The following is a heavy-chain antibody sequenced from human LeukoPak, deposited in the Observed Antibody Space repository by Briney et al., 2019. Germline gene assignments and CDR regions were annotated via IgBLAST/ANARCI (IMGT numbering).Heavy chain of an antibody. Sequence: PSETLSLTCTVSGDSIGSSSYYWGWIRQPPGKGLEWIGSFSYTGSTYYNPSLTSRVTISVDASRNQFSLKLSSVTAADTAVYYCARGLYSYAINWGQGTLVTVSS. CDR2: FSYTGST. CDR1: GDSIGSSSYY. J-gene: IGHJ4*02. CDR3: ARGLYSYAIN. D-gene: IGHD3-16*01. V-gene: IGHV4-39*01.